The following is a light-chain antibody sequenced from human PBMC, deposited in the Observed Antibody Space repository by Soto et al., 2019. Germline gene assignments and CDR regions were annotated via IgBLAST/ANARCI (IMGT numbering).Light chain of an antibody. Sequence: DIVMTQSPDSLAVSLGERATINCKSSQSVLYSSNNKNHLAWYQQKPGQPPKLLIYWASTRESGVPERFSGSGSGTDFTLTISSLQAEDVAVYYCQQYYSTPPTFGQGTKVEIK. CDR1: QSVLYSSNNKNH. CDR3: QQYYSTPPT. J-gene: IGKJ1*01. V-gene: IGKV4-1*01. CDR2: WAS.